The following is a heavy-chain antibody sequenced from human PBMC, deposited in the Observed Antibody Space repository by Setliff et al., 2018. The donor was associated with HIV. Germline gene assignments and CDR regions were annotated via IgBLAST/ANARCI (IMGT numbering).Heavy chain of an antibody. V-gene: IGHV1-18*01. CDR3: ARDEVIEVAGDFDN. D-gene: IGHD6-19*01. J-gene: IGHJ4*02. CDR2: ISAYNGNT. CDR1: GYTFTSYG. Sequence: ASVKVSCKASGYTFTSYGISWVRQAPGQGLEWMGWISAYNGNTNYAQKLQGRVTMTTDTSTSTAYMELRSLRPDDTAVYYCARDEVIEVAGDFDNWGQGTLVTVSS.